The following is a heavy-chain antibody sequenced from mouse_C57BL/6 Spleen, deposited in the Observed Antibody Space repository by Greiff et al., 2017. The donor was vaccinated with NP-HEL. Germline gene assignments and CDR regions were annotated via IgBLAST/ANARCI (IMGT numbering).Heavy chain of an antibody. CDR3: ARRGDGYWGDYAMDY. CDR1: GYAFSSSW. D-gene: IGHD2-3*01. V-gene: IGHV1-82*01. J-gene: IGHJ4*01. CDR2: IYPGDGDT. Sequence: QVQLQQSGPELVKPGASVKISCKASGYAFSSSWMNWVKQRPGKGLEWIGRIYPGDGDTNYNGKFKGKATLTANKSSSTAYMQLSSLTSEDSAVYFCARRGDGYWGDYAMDYWGQGTSVTVSS.